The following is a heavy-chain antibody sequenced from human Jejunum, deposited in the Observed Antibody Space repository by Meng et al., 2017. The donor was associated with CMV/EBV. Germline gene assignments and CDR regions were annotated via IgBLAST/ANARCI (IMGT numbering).Heavy chain of an antibody. Sequence: QMQLVESGGGLVKPGGSLRLSCAASTFTFSDYYMSWIRQAPGKGLEWVSYISSRSTFTNFADSVKGRFTISRDNAKNSLYLQMNSLRADDTALYYCTTVHYYAINYWGQGTLVTVSS. CDR2: ISSRSTFT. J-gene: IGHJ4*02. D-gene: IGHD1-26*01. CDR3: TTVHYYAINY. CDR1: TFTFSDYY. V-gene: IGHV3-11*06.